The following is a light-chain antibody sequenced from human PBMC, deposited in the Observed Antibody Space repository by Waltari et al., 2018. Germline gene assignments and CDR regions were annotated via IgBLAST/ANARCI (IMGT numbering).Light chain of an antibody. CDR1: SGHSNYA. V-gene: IGLV4-69*01. Sequence: QLELTQPPSASASLGASVKITCTLSSGHSNYAIAWHPQQPDKGPRFLMKVNREGSPRKGDGIPDRFSGSISGAERYLTISNLQSEDEADYYCQTWGPGIRVFGGGTKVTVL. CDR2: VNREGSP. CDR3: QTWGPGIRV. J-gene: IGLJ2*01.